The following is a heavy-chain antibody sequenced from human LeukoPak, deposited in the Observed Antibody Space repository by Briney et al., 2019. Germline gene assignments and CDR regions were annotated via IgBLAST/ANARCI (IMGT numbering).Heavy chain of an antibody. CDR3: ARGFCADEICQVFTN. CDR2: IYHSGNT. V-gene: IGHV4-4*02. D-gene: IGHD2-21*01. CDR1: GDSISSPNW. Sequence: SETLSPTCAVSGDSISSPNWWSWVRQPPGKGLQWIGEIYHSGNTDYAPSLKSRVTMSLDTSKNQFSLKLSSVTAADTALYYCARGFCADEICQVFTNWGQGTLVTVSS. J-gene: IGHJ4*02.